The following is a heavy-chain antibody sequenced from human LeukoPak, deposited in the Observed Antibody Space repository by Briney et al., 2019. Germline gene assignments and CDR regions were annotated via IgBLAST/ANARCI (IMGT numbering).Heavy chain of an antibody. J-gene: IGHJ2*01. V-gene: IGHV1-69*13. CDR2: IIPFLDTA. D-gene: IGHD3-3*01. CDR1: GGSFNVYP. CDR3: ASRIGEWRYFDL. Sequence: SVTVSCKASGGSFNVYPATWVRQAPGQRLEWMGGIIPFLDTANYAHKFQGRVSITAEESRNTTYMELTNLRSDDTAVYYCASRIGEWRYFDLWGRGTLVTVSS.